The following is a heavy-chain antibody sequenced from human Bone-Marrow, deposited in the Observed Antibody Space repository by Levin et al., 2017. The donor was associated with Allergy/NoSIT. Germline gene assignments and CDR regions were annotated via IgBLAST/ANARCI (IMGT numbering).Heavy chain of an antibody. Sequence: SSETLSLTCTVSGGSISSYYWSWIRQPPGKGLEWIGYIYYSGSTNYNPSLKSRVTISVDTSKNQFSLKLSSVTAADTAVYYCARGTSWGPDAFDIWGQGTMVTVSS. J-gene: IGHJ3*02. CDR1: GGSISSYY. CDR3: ARGTSWGPDAFDI. V-gene: IGHV4-59*01. D-gene: IGHD7-27*01. CDR2: IYYSGST.